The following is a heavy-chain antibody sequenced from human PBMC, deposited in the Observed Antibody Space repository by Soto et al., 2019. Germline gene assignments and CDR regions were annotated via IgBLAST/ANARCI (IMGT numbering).Heavy chain of an antibody. J-gene: IGHJ4*02. D-gene: IGHD5-18*01. V-gene: IGHV4-59*01. CDR2: IYYDGTA. CDR3: ARAGYSYGFGYYYDY. Sequence: SETLSLTCTVSGGSISRYYWSWIRQPPGKGLEWIGYIYYDGTANDSPSLKSRVTISVDTSNNQFSLRLSSVTAADTAVYYCARAGYSYGFGYYYDYWGKGSRVTVS. CDR1: GGSISRYY.